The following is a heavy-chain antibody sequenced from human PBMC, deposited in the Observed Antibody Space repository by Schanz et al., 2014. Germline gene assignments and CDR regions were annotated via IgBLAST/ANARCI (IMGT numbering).Heavy chain of an antibody. CDR2: MNSKTGNT. CDR3: ARDGEAAAGCDY. Sequence: QVQLVQSGAEVMKPGSSVKVSCKASGGTFSSYTINWVRQAPGQGLEWMGWMNSKTGNTGYAQRFQGRVTMARNTSITTAYLELSSLRSGDTAVYYCARDGEAAAGCDYWGQGTLVTVSS. V-gene: IGHV1-8*02. D-gene: IGHD6-13*01. CDR1: GGTFSSYT. J-gene: IGHJ4*02.